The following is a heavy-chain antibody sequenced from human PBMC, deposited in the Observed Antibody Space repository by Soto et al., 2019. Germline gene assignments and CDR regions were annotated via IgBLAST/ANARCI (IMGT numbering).Heavy chain of an antibody. CDR2: ISGSGYI. Sequence: PGGFLRVPRAVAGFSLNDFTMNWVRRAPGKGLEWVSSISGSGYISYADSLRGRVTISRDNAKKSLYLQIISLRAEDAAVYYCARDCSGATCFPGMDVWGLGTTVTVSS. CDR1: GFSLNDFT. D-gene: IGHD2-15*01. V-gene: IGHV3-21*01. J-gene: IGHJ6*02. CDR3: ARDCSGATCFPGMDV.